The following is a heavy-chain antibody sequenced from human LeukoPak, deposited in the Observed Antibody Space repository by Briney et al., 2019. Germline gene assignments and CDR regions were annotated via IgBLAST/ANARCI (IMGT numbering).Heavy chain of an antibody. Sequence: PSQTLSLTCTVSGGSISSGGYYWSWIRQHPGKGLEWIGYIYYSGSTSYTPSLKSRVTISVDTSKNQFSLKLSSVTAADTAVYYCAREKTYYDILTGYYPYYFDYWGQGTLVTVSS. CDR1: GGSISSGGYY. J-gene: IGHJ4*02. CDR3: AREKTYYDILTGYYPYYFDY. CDR2: IYYSGST. D-gene: IGHD3-9*01. V-gene: IGHV4-31*03.